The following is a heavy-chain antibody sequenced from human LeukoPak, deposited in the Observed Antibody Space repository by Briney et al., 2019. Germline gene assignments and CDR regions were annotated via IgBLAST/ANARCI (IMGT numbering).Heavy chain of an antibody. CDR3: ARDSPIAAAVTAYVFDY. D-gene: IGHD6-13*01. J-gene: IGHJ4*02. Sequence: GGSLRLSCAASGFTFSNYGMHWVRQAPGKGLEWVAVIWCDGSKKDYADSVKGRFIISRDNSKNTLYLQMDSLRAEDTAVYYCARDSPIAAAVTAYVFDYWGQGTLVTVSS. V-gene: IGHV3-33*01. CDR1: GFTFSNYG. CDR2: IWCDGSKK.